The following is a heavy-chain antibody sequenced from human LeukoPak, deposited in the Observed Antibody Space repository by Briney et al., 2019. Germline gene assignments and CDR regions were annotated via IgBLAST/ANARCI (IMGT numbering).Heavy chain of an antibody. V-gene: IGHV3-48*04. CDR3: ARETEDIVVVPAAIKWGNWFDP. J-gene: IGHJ5*02. CDR2: ISSSSSTI. CDR1: GFTFSSYS. D-gene: IGHD2-2*02. Sequence: GGSLRLSCAASGFTFSSYSMNWVRQAPGKGLEWVSYISSSSSTIYYADSVKGRFTISRDNAKNSLYPQMNSLRAEDTAVYYCARETEDIVVVPAAIKWGNWFDPWGQGALVTVSS.